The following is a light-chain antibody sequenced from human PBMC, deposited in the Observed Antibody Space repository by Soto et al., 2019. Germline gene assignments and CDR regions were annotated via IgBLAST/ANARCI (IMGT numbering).Light chain of an antibody. CDR2: TNN. CDR3: AAWDDSLNGWV. V-gene: IGLV1-44*01. J-gene: IGLJ3*02. Sequence: QSVLTQPPSASGTPGQRVTISCSGSSSNIGGNTVNWYQHLPGTAPKLLIYTNNQRPSGVPDRFSGSKSRTSASLHISGLQSEDETDYYCAAWDDSLNGWVFGGGTKLTVL. CDR1: SSNIGGNT.